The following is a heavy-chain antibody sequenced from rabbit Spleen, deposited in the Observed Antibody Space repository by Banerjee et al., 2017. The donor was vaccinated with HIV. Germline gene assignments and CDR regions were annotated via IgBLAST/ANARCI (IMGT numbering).Heavy chain of an antibody. CDR2: IYAGSSGST. CDR3: ARDLTDVIGWNFAW. Sequence: ELVESGGGLVQPGGSLKLSCKASRFDFSTYSMSWVRQAPGKGLEWIACIYAGSSGSTAYANWAKGRSTFSKTSSTTVTLQMTSLTVADTATYFCARDLTDVIGWNFAWWGPGTLVTVS. CDR1: RFDFSTYS. V-gene: IGHV1S45*01. D-gene: IGHD1-1*01. J-gene: IGHJ4*01.